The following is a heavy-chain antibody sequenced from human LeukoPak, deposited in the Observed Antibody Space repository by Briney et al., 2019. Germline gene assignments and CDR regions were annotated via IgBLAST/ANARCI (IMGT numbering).Heavy chain of an antibody. D-gene: IGHD2-2*01. CDR3: ARGNIVVVPAATDYYYYMDV. CDR2: IIPIFGTA. Sequence: SVKVSCKASGGTFSSYAISWVRQAPGQGLEWMGGIIPIFGTANYAQKFQGRVTITTDESTSTAYMELSSLRSEDTAAYYCARGNIVVVPAATDYYYYMDVWGKGTTVTVSS. J-gene: IGHJ6*03. V-gene: IGHV1-69*05. CDR1: GGTFSSYA.